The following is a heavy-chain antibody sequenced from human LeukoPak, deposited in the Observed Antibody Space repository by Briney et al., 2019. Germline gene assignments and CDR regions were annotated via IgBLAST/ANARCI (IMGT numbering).Heavy chain of an antibody. J-gene: IGHJ4*02. D-gene: IGHD3-22*01. CDR1: GYTFTGYY. V-gene: IGHV1-2*02. Sequence: ASVKVSCKASGYTFTGYYMHWVRQAPGQGLEWMGWINPNSGGTNYAQKFQGRVTMTRDTSISTAYMELSRLRSDDTAVYYCARATDYDSTSPGDSWGQGTLVTVSS. CDR3: ARATDYDSTSPGDS. CDR2: INPNSGGT.